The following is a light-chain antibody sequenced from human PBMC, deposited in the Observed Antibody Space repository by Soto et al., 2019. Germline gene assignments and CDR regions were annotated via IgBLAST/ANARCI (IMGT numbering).Light chain of an antibody. V-gene: IGKV1-39*01. J-gene: IGKJ4*01. CDR1: QNIENY. Sequence: DIQVTQSPSSLSASVGDRLTISCRASQNIENYLNWYRHKPGKAPELLTLSASIVQSGVPSRFSGAGFGTDFTLTISSLQPEDFTTFFCQQTYSIPITFGGGTKVDIK. CDR2: SAS. CDR3: QQTYSIPIT.